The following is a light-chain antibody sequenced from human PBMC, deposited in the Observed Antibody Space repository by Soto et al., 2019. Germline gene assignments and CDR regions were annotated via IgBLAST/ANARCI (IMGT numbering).Light chain of an antibody. J-gene: IGLJ1*01. CDR2: DVS. CDR1: SSDVGGYNY. Sequence: QSALTQPRSVSGSPGQSVTISCTGTSSDVGGYNYVSWYQQHQGKAPKLMIYDVSKRPSGVPDRFSGSKSGNTASLTISGLQAEDEADYYCCSYAGSYTSPYVFGTGTKLTVL. CDR3: CSYAGSYTSPYV. V-gene: IGLV2-11*01.